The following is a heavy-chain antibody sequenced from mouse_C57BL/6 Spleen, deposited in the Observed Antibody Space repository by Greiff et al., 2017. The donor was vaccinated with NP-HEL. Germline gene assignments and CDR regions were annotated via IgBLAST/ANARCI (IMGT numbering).Heavy chain of an antibody. Sequence: EVQLQQSGPELVKPGASVKIPCKASGYTFTDYNMDWVKQSHGKSLEWIGDINPNNGGTIYNQKFKGKATLTVDKSSSTAYMELRSLTSEDTAVYYCARSWGRYFDVWGTGTTVTVSS. D-gene: IGHD4-1*01. J-gene: IGHJ1*03. CDR2: INPNNGGT. V-gene: IGHV1-18*01. CDR3: ARSWGRYFDV. CDR1: GYTFTDYN.